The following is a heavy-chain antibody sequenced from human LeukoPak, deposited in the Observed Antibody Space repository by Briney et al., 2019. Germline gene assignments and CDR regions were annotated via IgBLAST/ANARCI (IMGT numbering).Heavy chain of an antibody. J-gene: IGHJ4*02. CDR2: INPKSGDT. V-gene: IGHV1-2*02. Sequence: ASVKVSCKASGYTFTAYYVHWMRQAPGQGLEWMGWINPKSGDTEYAQNFNGRVTMTRDSSIATAYMSMNTLSPDDTAVYHCARDRGPSYDSGIYYQYYFQYWGQGTLVAVPS. CDR3: ARDRGPSYDSGIYYQYYFQY. D-gene: IGHD3-10*01. CDR1: GYTFTAYY.